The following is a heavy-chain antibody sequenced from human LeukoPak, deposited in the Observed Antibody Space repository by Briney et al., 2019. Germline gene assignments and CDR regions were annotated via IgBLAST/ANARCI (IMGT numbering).Heavy chain of an antibody. D-gene: IGHD3-10*01. CDR3: ARGLVPGSTRHWDF. J-gene: IGHJ4*02. Sequence: GGSLRLSCEASGFTFSSHWMHWVRQVPGKGLVWVARIRGDENEIDYADSVKGRFTISRDNAKNTLYLQMNSLRVEDTAVYFCARGLVPGSTRHWDFWGQGTLVIVSS. CDR2: IRGDENEI. CDR1: GFTFSSHW. V-gene: IGHV3-74*01.